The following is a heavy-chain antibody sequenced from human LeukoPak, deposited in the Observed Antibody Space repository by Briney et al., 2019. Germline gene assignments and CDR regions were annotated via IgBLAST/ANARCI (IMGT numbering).Heavy chain of an antibody. CDR1: GGSIRSYY. J-gene: IGHJ5*02. CDR2: IYYSGIT. D-gene: IGHD6-13*01. CDR3: ARDYAGSSSWNWFDP. Sequence: PSETLSLTCTVSGGSIRSYYWNWIRQPPGKGLEWIWYIYYSGITNYNPSLKSRVTISVDMSKNQFSLKLSSVTAADTAVYYCARDYAGSSSWNWFDPWGQGTLVTVSS. V-gene: IGHV4-59*01.